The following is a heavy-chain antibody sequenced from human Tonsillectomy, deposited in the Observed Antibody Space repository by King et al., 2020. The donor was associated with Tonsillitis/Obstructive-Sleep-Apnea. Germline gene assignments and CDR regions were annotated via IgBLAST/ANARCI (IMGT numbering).Heavy chain of an antibody. CDR3: ARDRCSGGGCYFDY. CDR2: IKQDGGEK. J-gene: IGHJ4*02. D-gene: IGHD2-15*01. Sequence: QLVQSGGGLVQPGGSLRLSCAASGFTFSTYWMSWVRQAPGKGLEWVANIKQDGGEKYYVDSVKGRFTISRDNAKKSLYLQMNSRRAEDTAVYFCARDRCSGGGCYFDYWGQGALVTVSS. CDR1: GFTFSTYW. V-gene: IGHV3-7*03.